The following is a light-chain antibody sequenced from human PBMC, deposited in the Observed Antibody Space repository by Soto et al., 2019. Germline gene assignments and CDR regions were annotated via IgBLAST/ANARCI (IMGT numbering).Light chain of an antibody. CDR3: GAWDVSVSGWV. J-gene: IGLJ3*02. CDR1: SSNIGSNY. CDR2: RNN. Sequence: QSVLTQPASASGTPGQRVTISCSGSSSNIGSNYVYWYQQHPGTAPKLLMYRNNHRPSGVPDRFSGSKSGTAASLAISGRQSEEEAAYYCGAWDVSVSGWVFGGGTQLTVL. V-gene: IGLV1-47*01.